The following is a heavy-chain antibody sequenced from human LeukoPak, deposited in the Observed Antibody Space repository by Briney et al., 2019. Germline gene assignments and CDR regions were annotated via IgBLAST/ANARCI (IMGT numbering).Heavy chain of an antibody. J-gene: IGHJ3*02. Sequence: GGSLRLSCAASGFTFSSYAMHWVRQAPGKGLEWVAVISYDGSNKYYADSVKGRFTISRDNAKNSLYLQMNSLRAEDTAVYYCARPYYYDSSGYRKGAFDIWGQGTMVTVSS. CDR3: ARPYYYDSSGYRKGAFDI. CDR2: ISYDGSNK. CDR1: GFTFSSYA. V-gene: IGHV3-30-3*01. D-gene: IGHD3-22*01.